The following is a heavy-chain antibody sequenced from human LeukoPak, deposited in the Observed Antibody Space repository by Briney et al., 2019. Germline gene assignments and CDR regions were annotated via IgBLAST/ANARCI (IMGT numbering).Heavy chain of an antibody. J-gene: IGHJ3*02. Sequence: TGGSLRLSCAASGFIFSDHYMDWVRQAPGKGLEWVGRSRNKANSYITEYAASVKGRFTISRDDSKNSLFLQMNSLKTEDTAVYYCARGYCSGGSCYGHGFDIWGQGTMVTVSS. CDR2: SRNKANSYIT. CDR3: ARGYCSGGSCYGHGFDI. D-gene: IGHD2-15*01. CDR1: GFIFSDHY. V-gene: IGHV3-72*01.